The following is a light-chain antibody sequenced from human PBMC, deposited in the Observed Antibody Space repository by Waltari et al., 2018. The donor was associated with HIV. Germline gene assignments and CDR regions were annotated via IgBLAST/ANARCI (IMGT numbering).Light chain of an antibody. CDR1: SSDVGSYNL. V-gene: IGLV2-23*02. J-gene: IGLJ2*01. CDR3: CSYAGSSTLV. CDR2: EVS. Sequence: QSALTQPASVSGSPGQSITIPCTGTSSDVGSYNLVSWYHQHPGKAPKLMIYEVSKRPSGVSNRFSGSKSGNTASLTISGLQAEDEAYYYCCSYAGSSTLVFGGGTKLTVL.